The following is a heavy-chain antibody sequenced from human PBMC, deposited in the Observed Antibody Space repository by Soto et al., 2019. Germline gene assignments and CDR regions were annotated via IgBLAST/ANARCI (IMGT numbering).Heavy chain of an antibody. Sequence: PSETLSLTCTVSGGSVSSGSYYWSWIRQPPGKGLECIGYIYYSGSTNYNPSLKSRVTISVDTSKNQFSLKLSSVTAADTAVYYCARAAPTYYDFWSGYYGSWFDPWGQGTLVTVSS. D-gene: IGHD3-3*01. J-gene: IGHJ5*02. CDR3: ARAAPTYYDFWSGYYGSWFDP. CDR1: GGSVSSGSYY. V-gene: IGHV4-61*01. CDR2: IYYSGST.